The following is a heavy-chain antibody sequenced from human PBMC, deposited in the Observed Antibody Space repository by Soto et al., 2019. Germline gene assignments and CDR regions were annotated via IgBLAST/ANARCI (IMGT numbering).Heavy chain of an antibody. CDR3: ARARMVRGIIYYYGMDV. Sequence: QVQLQESGPGLVKSSQTLSLTCTVSGGSISSDGNYWSWIRQHPGKGLEWIGNIYYSGSTNYNPSLKRRPTIPVDTSKNQFSLKLNSVTAADTAVYYCARARMVRGIIYYYGMDVWGQGTTVTVSS. J-gene: IGHJ6*02. V-gene: IGHV4-31*03. CDR1: GGSISSDGNY. D-gene: IGHD3-10*01. CDR2: IYYSGST.